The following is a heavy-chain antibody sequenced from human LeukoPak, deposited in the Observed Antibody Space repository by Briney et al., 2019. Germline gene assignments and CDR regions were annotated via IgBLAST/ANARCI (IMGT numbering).Heavy chain of an antibody. Sequence: PGRSLRLSCAPSGFTFDDYAMHWVRQAPGKGLEWVSGISWNSGNIHYADSVKGRFTISRDNAKNSLYLQMNSLRAEDMALYYCARDLVATVGDAFDVWGQGTMVTVSS. D-gene: IGHD5-12*01. J-gene: IGHJ3*01. CDR1: GFTFDDYA. CDR3: ARDLVATVGDAFDV. CDR2: ISWNSGNI. V-gene: IGHV3-9*03.